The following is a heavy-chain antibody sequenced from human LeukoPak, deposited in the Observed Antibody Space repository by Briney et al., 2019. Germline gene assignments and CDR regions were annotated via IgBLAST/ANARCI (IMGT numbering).Heavy chain of an antibody. D-gene: IGHD3-9*01. CDR3: ARDREYYDILTGPDY. J-gene: IGHJ4*02. CDR1: GFSFTNYW. Sequence: PGGSLRLSCAASGFSFTNYWMHWVRQAPGKGLVWVSHINSDGSATRYADSVKGRFTISRDNAMNTLYLQMNSLRAEDTAVYYCARDREYYDILTGPDYWGQGTLVTVSS. V-gene: IGHV3-74*01. CDR2: INSDGSAT.